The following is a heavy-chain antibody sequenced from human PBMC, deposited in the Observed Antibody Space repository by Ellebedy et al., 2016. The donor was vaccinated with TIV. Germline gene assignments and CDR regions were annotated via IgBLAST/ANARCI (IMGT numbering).Heavy chain of an antibody. CDR2: ISSGGSNK. CDR1: GFTFSDFY. CDR3: VRDTRFIDHQHNWFDP. Sequence: GESLKISCAASGFTFSDFYMIWIRQAPGKGLEWVSYISSGGSNKYYADSVKGRFTISRDNAKNSLYLQMNSLRAEDAAVYYCVRDTRFIDHQHNWFDPWGQGTLVTVSS. D-gene: IGHD2-2*01. V-gene: IGHV3-11*01. J-gene: IGHJ5*02.